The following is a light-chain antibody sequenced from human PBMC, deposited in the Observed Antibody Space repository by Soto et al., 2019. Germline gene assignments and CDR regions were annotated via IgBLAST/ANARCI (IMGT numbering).Light chain of an antibody. CDR1: QDINDY. Sequence: DIQMTQSPSSLSASVGDRVTITCRASQDINDYLVWYQQKPGKVPKLLIYPASTLQSGVSSRFSGSGSGTDFTPTIISLQPEDVATYYCQKYNSAPFTFGPGPKVDI. J-gene: IGKJ3*01. CDR2: PAS. CDR3: QKYNSAPFT. V-gene: IGKV1-27*01.